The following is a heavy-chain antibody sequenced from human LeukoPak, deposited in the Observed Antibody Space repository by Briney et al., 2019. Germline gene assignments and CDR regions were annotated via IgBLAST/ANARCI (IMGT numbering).Heavy chain of an antibody. CDR3: ARAPPLAYCGGDCYS. Sequence: GGSLRLSCVASGFTFSDYAMSWVRQAPEKALEWVSAVSGNDGGSTYYADSVKGRFTISRDSSKNTVYLQLNSLRAEDTAVYYCARAPPLAYCGGDCYSWGQGTLVTVSS. V-gene: IGHV3-23*01. CDR1: GFTFSDYA. J-gene: IGHJ4*02. D-gene: IGHD2-21*02. CDR2: VSGNDGGST.